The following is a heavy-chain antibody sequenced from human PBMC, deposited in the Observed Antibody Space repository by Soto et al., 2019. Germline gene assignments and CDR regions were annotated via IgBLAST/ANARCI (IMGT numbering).Heavy chain of an antibody. Sequence: PGGSLRLSCAASGFTFSSYSMNWVRQAPGKGLEWVSYISSSSSTIYYADSVKGRFTISRDNAKNSLYLQMNSLRAEDTAVYYCALGREWGDKNEWLYNAFDIWGQGTMVTVSS. D-gene: IGHD3-3*01. V-gene: IGHV3-48*01. J-gene: IGHJ3*02. CDR2: ISSSSSTI. CDR3: ALGREWGDKNEWLYNAFDI. CDR1: GFTFSSYS.